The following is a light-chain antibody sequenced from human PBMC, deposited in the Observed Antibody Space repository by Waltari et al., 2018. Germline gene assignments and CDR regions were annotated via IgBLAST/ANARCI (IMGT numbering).Light chain of an antibody. CDR2: GNS. V-gene: IGLV1-40*01. CDR3: QSYDSSLRGVV. Sequence: QPPRIAPKRLILGNSDRPSGVPVLFSGAKSGTSASLAISGRQAEDEAVYYCQSYDSSLRGVVFGGGTKLTGL. J-gene: IGLJ2*01.